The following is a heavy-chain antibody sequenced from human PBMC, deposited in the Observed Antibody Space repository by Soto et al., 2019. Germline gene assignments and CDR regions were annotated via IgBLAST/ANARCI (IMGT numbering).Heavy chain of an antibody. CDR3: KRTAYEIPNWFDP. CDR2: INPNSGGT. J-gene: IGHJ5*02. Sequence: XSVKVPCKAAGYSFTGCYVHWVRQAPGQGLEWMGWINPNSGGTNYAQKFQGRVTMTRDTSISTAYMELSRLRSDDAAVYFSKRTAYEIPNWFDPWGQGTLVTVSS. CDR1: GYSFTGCY. D-gene: IGHD2-2*02. V-gene: IGHV1-2*02.